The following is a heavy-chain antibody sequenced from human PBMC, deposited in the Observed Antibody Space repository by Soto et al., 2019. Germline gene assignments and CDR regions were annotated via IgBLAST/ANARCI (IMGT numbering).Heavy chain of an antibody. Sequence: SLRLSCAASGFTFDDYAMHWVRQAPGKGLEWVSGISWNSGSIGYADSVKGRFTISRDNAKNSLYLQMNSLRAEDTAVYYCARVRYYDSGSSINWFDPWGQGTLVTV. CDR3: ARVRYYDSGSSINWFDP. J-gene: IGHJ5*02. CDR1: GFTFDDYA. V-gene: IGHV3-9*01. D-gene: IGHD3-10*01. CDR2: ISWNSGSI.